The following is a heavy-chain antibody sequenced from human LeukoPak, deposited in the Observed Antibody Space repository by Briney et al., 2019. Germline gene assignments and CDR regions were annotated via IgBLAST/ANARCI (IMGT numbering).Heavy chain of an antibody. Sequence: GGSLRLSCAASGFNLSRYWMHWLRQAPGKGLVWVSRISSDGSSTIYADSVKGRFTISRDNAKDSLFLQMNSLRAEDTAVYYCARGEYYYDGGYWGQGTLVTVSS. CDR2: ISSDGSST. V-gene: IGHV3-74*01. D-gene: IGHD3-22*01. J-gene: IGHJ4*02. CDR3: ARGEYYYDGGY. CDR1: GFNLSRYW.